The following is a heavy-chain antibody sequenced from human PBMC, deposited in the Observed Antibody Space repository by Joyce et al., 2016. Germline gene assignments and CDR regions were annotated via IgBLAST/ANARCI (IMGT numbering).Heavy chain of an antibody. J-gene: IGHJ4*02. CDR3: ARASHYYASGSYCFDY. CDR2: IITFFGRA. CDR1: GGTFSSYA. Sequence: QVQLVQSGAEVKKPGSSVKVSCKASGGTFSSYAFSWVRQAPGQGLEWMGGIITFFGRAKYAQNFQGRITITADESMSIAYMELSSLRSEDTAVYFCARASHYYASGSYCFDYWGQGTLVTVSS. D-gene: IGHD3-10*01. V-gene: IGHV1-69*01.